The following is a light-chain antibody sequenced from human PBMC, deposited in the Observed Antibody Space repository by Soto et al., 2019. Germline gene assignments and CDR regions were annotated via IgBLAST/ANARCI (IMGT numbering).Light chain of an antibody. CDR2: AAS. CDR3: PRGYSTSWT. V-gene: IGKV1-39*01. Sequence: DIQMNQSPSSLSASVGDRATITSRASHSISSYLHWYQQRPGKAPKLLIYAASNLQRVVPSRFSASGSGTDFTLTLNSLQPEDFATYYCPRGYSTSWTFGQGTKVEIK. CDR1: HSISSY. J-gene: IGKJ1*01.